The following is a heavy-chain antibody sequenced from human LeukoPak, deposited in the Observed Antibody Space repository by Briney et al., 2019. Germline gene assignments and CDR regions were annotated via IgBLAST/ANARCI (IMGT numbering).Heavy chain of an antibody. CDR1: GYTFTGYY. D-gene: IGHD5-24*01. V-gene: IGHV1-2*02. CDR2: INPNSGGT. J-gene: IGHJ3*02. Sequence: VASVKVSCKASGYTFTGYYMHWVRQAPGQGLEWMGWINPNSGGTNYAQKFQGRVTMTRDTSISTAYMELSRLRSDDTAVYYCARRRPRGDGSDAFDIWGQGTMVTVSS. CDR3: ARRRPRGDGSDAFDI.